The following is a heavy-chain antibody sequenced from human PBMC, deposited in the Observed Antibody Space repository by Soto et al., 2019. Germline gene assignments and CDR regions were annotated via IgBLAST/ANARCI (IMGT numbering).Heavy chain of an antibody. Sequence: QVRLVQSGAEVKKPGASVKVSCKASGYTFTNYGISWVRQAPGQGLEWMGWISAYNGNTKYAQKVQGRVTITADESTSTAYMELSSLRSEDTAVYYCARDKDRLQLGGNYYYAMDVWGQGTTVTVSS. CDR1: GYTFTNYG. CDR2: ISAYNGNT. CDR3: ARDKDRLQLGGNYYYAMDV. D-gene: IGHD5-12*01. V-gene: IGHV1-18*01. J-gene: IGHJ6*02.